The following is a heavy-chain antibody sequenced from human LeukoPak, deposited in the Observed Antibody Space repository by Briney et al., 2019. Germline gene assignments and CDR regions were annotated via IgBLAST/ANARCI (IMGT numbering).Heavy chain of an antibody. Sequence: ASVKVSCKASGYTFTGYYMHWVRQAPGQGLEWMGWINPNSGGTNYAQKFQGRVTMTRDTSISTAYMELSRLRSDDTAVYYCARYYYDSSGPSFDYWGQGTLVTVSS. CDR3: ARYYYDSSGPSFDY. D-gene: IGHD3-22*01. V-gene: IGHV1-2*02. CDR2: INPNSGGT. CDR1: GYTFTGYY. J-gene: IGHJ4*02.